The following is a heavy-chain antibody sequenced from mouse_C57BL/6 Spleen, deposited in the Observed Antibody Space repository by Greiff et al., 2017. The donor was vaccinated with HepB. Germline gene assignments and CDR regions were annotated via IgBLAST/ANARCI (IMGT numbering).Heavy chain of an antibody. Sequence: EVQVVESGGDLVKPGGSLKLSCAASGFTFSSYGMSWVRQTPDKRLEWVATISSGGSYTYYPDSVKGRFTISRDNAKNTLYLQMSSLKSEDTAMYYCARHETGVYAMDYWGQGTSVTVSS. CDR3: ARHETGVYAMDY. V-gene: IGHV5-6*01. CDR2: ISSGGSYT. J-gene: IGHJ4*01. CDR1: GFTFSSYG.